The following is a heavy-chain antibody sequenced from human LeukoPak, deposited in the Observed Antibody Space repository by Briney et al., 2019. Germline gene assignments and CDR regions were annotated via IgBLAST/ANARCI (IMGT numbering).Heavy chain of an antibody. CDR2: ISAYNGNT. D-gene: IGHD2-15*01. Sequence: ASVKVSCKASGYTFTSYGISWVRQAPGQGLEWMGWISAYNGNTNYAQKLQGRVTMTTDTSTSTAYMELRSLRSDDTAVYYCARIRYCSGGSCYSHGSYYFDYWGQGTLVTVSS. CDR3: ARIRYCSGGSCYSHGSYYFDY. CDR1: GYTFTSYG. J-gene: IGHJ4*02. V-gene: IGHV1-18*01.